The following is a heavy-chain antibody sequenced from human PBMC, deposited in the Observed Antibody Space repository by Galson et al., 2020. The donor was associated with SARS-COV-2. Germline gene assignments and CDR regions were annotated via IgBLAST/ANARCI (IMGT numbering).Heavy chain of an antibody. Sequence: GGSLRLSCTASGFNFAEHAMHWVRRAPGKGLEWVPGISWTSGRLGYADSVKGRVTISRDNAKNSLYLQMNSLRAEDTAFYYGTRRSTRYCSGSSCYPRPFDCWGQGTLVTVSS. D-gene: IGHD2-15*01. J-gene: IGHJ4*02. CDR2: ISWTSGRL. V-gene: IGHV3-9*01. CDR3: TRRSTRYCSGSSCYPRPFDC. CDR1: GFNFAEHA.